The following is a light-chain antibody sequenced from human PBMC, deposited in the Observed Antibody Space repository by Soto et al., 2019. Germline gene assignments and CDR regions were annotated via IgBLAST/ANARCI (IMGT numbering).Light chain of an antibody. CDR3: QSYDTGLRGMI. CDR1: SSNIGADYN. CDR2: DNN. J-gene: IGLJ2*01. V-gene: IGLV1-40*01. Sequence: QSVLTQPRSVSGAPGQRVTISCTGTSSNIGADYNVHWYRQLPGTAPKLLIYDNNHRPSGVPDRFSGSKSGPSASLAITGLQTEDEADYYCQSYDTGLRGMIFGGGTKLTVL.